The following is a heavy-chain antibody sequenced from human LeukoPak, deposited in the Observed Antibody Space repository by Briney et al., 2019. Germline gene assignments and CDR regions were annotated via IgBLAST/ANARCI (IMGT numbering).Heavy chain of an antibody. J-gene: IGHJ4*02. D-gene: IGHD3-10*01. Sequence: GGSLRLSCAASGFTFSSYAMSWVRQAPGKGLEWVSAISGSGGSTYYADSVKGRFTISRDNSKNTLYLQMNSLRAEDTAVYYCAKDGGHDYYGSGSYYPLDYWGQGPLVTVSS. CDR1: GFTFSSYA. CDR3: AKDGGHDYYGSGSYYPLDY. CDR2: ISGSGGST. V-gene: IGHV3-23*01.